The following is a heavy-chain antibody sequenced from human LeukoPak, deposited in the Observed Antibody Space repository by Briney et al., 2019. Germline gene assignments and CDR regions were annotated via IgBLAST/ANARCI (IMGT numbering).Heavy chain of an antibody. J-gene: IGHJ4*02. Sequence: QPGESLRLSCAASGFSFTTYWMSWVRQAPGKGLEWVANINQDGTEKYYVDSVKGRFTISRDNGKNSLYLQMNSLRAEDTAVYYCAGRSYDSRAYVAWGQGTLVTVSS. CDR1: GFSFTTYW. D-gene: IGHD3-22*01. CDR3: AGRSYDSRAYVA. V-gene: IGHV3-7*03. CDR2: INQDGTEK.